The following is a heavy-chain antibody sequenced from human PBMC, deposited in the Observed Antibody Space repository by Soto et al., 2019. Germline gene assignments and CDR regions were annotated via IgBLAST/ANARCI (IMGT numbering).Heavy chain of an antibody. CDR3: ARDSRDGMDV. V-gene: IGHV3-30-3*01. Sequence: QVQLVESGGGVVQPGRSLRLSCAASGFTFSSYAMHWVRQAPGKGLEWVAVISYDGSNKYYADSVKGRFTISRDNSKNTLYLHMNSLRAEDTAVYYCARDSRDGMDVWGQGTTVTVSS. CDR2: ISYDGSNK. CDR1: GFTFSSYA. J-gene: IGHJ6*02.